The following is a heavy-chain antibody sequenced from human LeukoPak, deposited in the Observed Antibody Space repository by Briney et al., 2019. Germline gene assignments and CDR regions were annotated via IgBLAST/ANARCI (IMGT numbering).Heavy chain of an antibody. CDR3: AREQYYDILTGYYTGFDY. J-gene: IGHJ4*02. V-gene: IGHV3-7*03. Sequence: AGGSLRLSCAASGFTFSSYWMSWVRQAPGKGLEWVANIKQDGSEKYYVDSVKGRFTISRDNAKNSLYLQMNSLRSEDTAVYYCAREQYYDILTGYYTGFDYWGQGTLVTVSS. D-gene: IGHD3-9*01. CDR2: IKQDGSEK. CDR1: GFTFSSYW.